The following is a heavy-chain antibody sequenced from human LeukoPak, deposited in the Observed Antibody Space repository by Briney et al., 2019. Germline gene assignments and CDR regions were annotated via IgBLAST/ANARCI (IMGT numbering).Heavy chain of an antibody. D-gene: IGHD3-10*01. CDR1: GYTFTGYY. CDR3: NLYSGSSLFDY. J-gene: IGHJ4*02. Sequence: ASVKVSCKASGYTFTGYYMRWVRQAPGQGLEWMGWINPNSGGTNYAQKFQGRVTMTRDTSISTDYMELSRLRSDDTAVYYCNLYSGSSLFDYWGQGTLVTVSS. V-gene: IGHV1-2*02. CDR2: INPNSGGT.